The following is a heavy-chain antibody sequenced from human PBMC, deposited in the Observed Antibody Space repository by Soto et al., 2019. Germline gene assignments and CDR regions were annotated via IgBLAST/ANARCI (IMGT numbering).Heavy chain of an antibody. CDR1: GFSFRSYA. V-gene: IGHV3-33*08. Sequence: QVQLVESGGGVVQPGRSLRLSCAASGFSFRSYAMHWVRQAPGKGLEWVAVIWYDGVNKYYADSVKGRFTISRDNSNNTLYVQMNSLKAEETAVYYCVRDPYLPTAGRLASLHYWGPGTLVTVSS. CDR3: VRDPYLPTAGRLASLHY. CDR2: IWYDGVNK. D-gene: IGHD1-1*01. J-gene: IGHJ4*02.